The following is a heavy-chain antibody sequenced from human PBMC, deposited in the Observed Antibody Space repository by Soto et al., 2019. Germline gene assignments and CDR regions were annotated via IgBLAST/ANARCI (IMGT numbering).Heavy chain of an antibody. Sequence: SVKVSCKASGGTFSSYAISWVRQAPGQGLEWMGGIIPIFGTANYAQMFQGRVAITADESTSTAYMELSSLRSEDTAVYYCASDLYVFGCYYYYYYFMAVWGKGTTVTVSS. CDR1: GGTFSSYA. V-gene: IGHV1-69*13. CDR3: ASDLYVFGCYYYYYYFMAV. D-gene: IGHD3-3*01. J-gene: IGHJ6*03. CDR2: IIPIFGTA.